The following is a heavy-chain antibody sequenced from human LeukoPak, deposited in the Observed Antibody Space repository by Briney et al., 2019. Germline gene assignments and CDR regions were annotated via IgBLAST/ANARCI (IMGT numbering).Heavy chain of an antibody. CDR1: GFTLSSYW. J-gene: IGHJ4*02. V-gene: IGHV3-74*01. CDR3: ARAPLVAAAGATHFDY. Sequence: PGGPLRLSCAASGFTLSSYWMHWVRQASGKGLVWVSRVNSDGSSTSYADSVKGRFTISRDNAKNTLYLQMNSLRAEDTAVYYCARAPLVAAAGATHFDYWGQGTLVTVSS. D-gene: IGHD6-13*01. CDR2: VNSDGSST.